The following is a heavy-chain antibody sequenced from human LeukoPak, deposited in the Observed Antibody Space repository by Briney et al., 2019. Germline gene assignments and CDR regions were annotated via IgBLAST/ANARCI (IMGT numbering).Heavy chain of an antibody. CDR2: IRSRANSYVT. Sequence: GGSLRLSCAASGFTFSGSAMHWGRQASGKGLEWVGRIRSRANSYVTAYAAAGAGRFIISRDDSSNTAYLQMNSLTTDDTAVYYCARHSDTYCSRANCYVDNFYGLDVWGQGTRVTVSS. CDR3: ARHSDTYCSRANCYVDNFYGLDV. D-gene: IGHD2-2*01. CDR1: GFTFSGSA. V-gene: IGHV3-73*01. J-gene: IGHJ6*02.